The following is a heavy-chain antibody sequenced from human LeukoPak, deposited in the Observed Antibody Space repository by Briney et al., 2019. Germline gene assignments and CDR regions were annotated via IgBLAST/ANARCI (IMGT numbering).Heavy chain of an antibody. J-gene: IGHJ6*03. D-gene: IGHD6-13*01. CDR2: INHSGST. Sequence: SETLSLTCAVYGESFSDYYWSWIRQPPGKGLEWIGEINHSGSTNYSPSLKSRVTISVNTSKNQFSLKLSSVTAADTAVYYCARGGGISHYYYYMDVWGKGTTVTISS. CDR1: GESFSDYY. V-gene: IGHV4-34*01. CDR3: ARGGGISHYYYYMDV.